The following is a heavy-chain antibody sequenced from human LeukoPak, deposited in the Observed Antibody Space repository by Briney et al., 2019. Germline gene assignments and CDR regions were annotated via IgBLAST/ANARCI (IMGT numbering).Heavy chain of an antibody. Sequence: ASVKVSCKASGYAFSAYYMHWVRQAPGQGLEWMGWINPNSGGTNYAQKFQGRVTMTRDTSISTAYMELSRLRSDDTAVYYCASLVGATALLGYWGQGTLVTVSS. CDR2: INPNSGGT. J-gene: IGHJ4*02. D-gene: IGHD1-26*01. V-gene: IGHV1-2*02. CDR3: ASLVGATALLGY. CDR1: GYAFSAYY.